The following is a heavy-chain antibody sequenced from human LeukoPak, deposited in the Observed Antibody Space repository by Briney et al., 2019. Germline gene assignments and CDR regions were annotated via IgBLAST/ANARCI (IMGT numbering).Heavy chain of an antibody. D-gene: IGHD3-22*01. Sequence: ASVKVSCKASGYTFTSYAMNWVRQAPGQGLEWMGWINPNSGGTNYAQKFQGRVTMTRDTSISTAYMELSRLRSDDTAVYYCARGGLTMIVANGPNWFDPWGQGTLVTVSS. CDR2: INPNSGGT. V-gene: IGHV1-2*02. CDR3: ARGGLTMIVANGPNWFDP. CDR1: GYTFTSYA. J-gene: IGHJ5*02.